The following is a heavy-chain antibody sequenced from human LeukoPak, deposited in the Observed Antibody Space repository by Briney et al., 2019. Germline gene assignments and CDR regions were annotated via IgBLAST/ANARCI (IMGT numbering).Heavy chain of an antibody. Sequence: GGSLRLSCAASGLTFSSYWMSWVRQAPGKGLEWVANIKQDGSEKYYVDSVKGRFTISRDNAKNSLYLQMNSLRAEDTAVYYCARLSYGSGSYDAFDIWGQGTMVTVSS. CDR2: IKQDGSEK. CDR1: GLTFSSYW. CDR3: ARLSYGSGSYDAFDI. J-gene: IGHJ3*02. V-gene: IGHV3-7*01. D-gene: IGHD3-10*01.